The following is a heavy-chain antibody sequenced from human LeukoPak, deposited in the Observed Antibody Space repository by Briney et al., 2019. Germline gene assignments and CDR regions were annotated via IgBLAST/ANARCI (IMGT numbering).Heavy chain of an antibody. V-gene: IGHV3-30*02. CDR2: IRYDGSNK. CDR1: GFTFSSYG. D-gene: IGHD3-10*01. J-gene: IGHJ4*02. Sequence: AGGSLRLSCAASGFTFSSYGMHWVRQAPGKGLEWVAFIRYDGSNKYYADSVKGRFTISRDNSKNTLYLQMNSLRAEDTAVYYCAREPRFFTMVRGDSFWGQGTLVTVSS. CDR3: AREPRFFTMVRGDSF.